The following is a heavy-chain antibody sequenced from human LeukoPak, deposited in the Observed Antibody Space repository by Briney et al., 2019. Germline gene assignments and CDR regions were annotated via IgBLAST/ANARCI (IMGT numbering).Heavy chain of an antibody. V-gene: IGHV3-11*01. Sequence: GRSLRLSCAASGFTFSDYYMSWIRQAPGKGLEWVSYINSSGSTIYYADSVKGRFTISRDNAKNSLYLQMNSLRAEDTAVYYCARDQKGVTPGLSDYWGQGTLVTVSS. J-gene: IGHJ4*02. CDR3: ARDQKGVTPGLSDY. CDR2: INSSGSTI. D-gene: IGHD4-23*01. CDR1: GFTFSDYY.